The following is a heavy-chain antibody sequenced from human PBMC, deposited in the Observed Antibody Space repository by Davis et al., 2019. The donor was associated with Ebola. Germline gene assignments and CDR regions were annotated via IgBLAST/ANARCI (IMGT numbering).Heavy chain of an antibody. CDR2: ISYDGSNK. D-gene: IGHD3-16*01. CDR3: APPPRGMDY. V-gene: IGHV3-30-3*01. CDR1: GFTFSSYA. Sequence: PGGSLRLSCAASGFTFSSYAMHWVRQAPGKGLEWVAVISYDGSNKYYADSVKGRFTISRDNSKNTLYLQMNSLRAEDTAVYYCAPPPRGMDYWGQGTLVTVSS. J-gene: IGHJ4*02.